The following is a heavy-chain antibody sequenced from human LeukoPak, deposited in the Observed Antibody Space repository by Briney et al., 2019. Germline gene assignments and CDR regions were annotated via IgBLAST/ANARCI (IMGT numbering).Heavy chain of an antibody. D-gene: IGHD3-10*01. J-gene: IGHJ3*01. CDR1: GGSFTGYY. CDR3: ARAGGASFDAFDF. CDR2: IYHSGST. V-gene: IGHV4-59*08. Sequence: PSETLSLTCAVYGGSFTGYYWSWIRQPPGKGLEWIGYIYHSGSTHYNPSLKSRLTISVDTSKNQFSLKVTSVTAADTAVYYCARAGGASFDAFDFWGLGTMVTVSS.